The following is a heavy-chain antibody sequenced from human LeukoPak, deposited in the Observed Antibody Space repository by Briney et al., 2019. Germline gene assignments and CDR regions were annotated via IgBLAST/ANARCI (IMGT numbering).Heavy chain of an antibody. J-gene: IGHJ4*02. D-gene: IGHD6-19*01. V-gene: IGHV3-21*01. CDR1: GFTFSSYS. CDR3: ARDIGAGAVAGEIDY. CDR2: ISSSSSYI. Sequence: GGSLRLSCAASGFTFSSYSMNWVRQAPGKGLEWVSSISSSSSYIYYADSVKGRFTISRDNAKNSQYLQMNSLRAEDTAVYYCARDIGAGAVAGEIDYWGQGTLVTVSS.